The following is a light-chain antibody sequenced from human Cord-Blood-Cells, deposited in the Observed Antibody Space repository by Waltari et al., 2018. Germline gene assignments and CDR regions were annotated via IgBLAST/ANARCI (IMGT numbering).Light chain of an antibody. CDR1: SSHIGAGYD. CDR2: GNS. J-gene: IGLJ2*01. V-gene: IGLV1-40*01. Sequence: QSVLTQPPSVSGAPGQRVTIPCTGSSSHIGAGYDVHWYQQLPGTAPKLLIYGNSTLPSSDPDLFSRSYSCTSAALAIPGVQAEDDAYYYCQSCDSSLSGSVVFGGGTKLTIL. CDR3: QSCDSSLSGSVV.